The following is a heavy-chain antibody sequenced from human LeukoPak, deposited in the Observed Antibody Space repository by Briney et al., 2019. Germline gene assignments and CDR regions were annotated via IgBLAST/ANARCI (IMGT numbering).Heavy chain of an antibody. D-gene: IGHD1-1*01. V-gene: IGHV3-15*01. J-gene: IGHJ6*02. CDR2: IKNKNDGGTT. CDR3: TRYLPYYYYYGMDV. CDR1: GFTVSSNY. Sequence: GGSLRLACAASGFTVSSNYMSWVRQAPGKGLEWVGRIKNKNDGGTTDYAAPVKGRFAISRDDSKNTLYLQMNSLKTEDTAVYYCTRYLPYYYYYGMDVWGQGTTVTVSS.